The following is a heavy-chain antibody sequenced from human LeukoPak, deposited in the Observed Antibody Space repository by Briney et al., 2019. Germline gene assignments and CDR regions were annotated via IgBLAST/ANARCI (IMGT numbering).Heavy chain of an antibody. CDR2: ISSSSSYI. CDR3: ARDSVYSYATALDY. J-gene: IGHJ4*02. Sequence: PGGSLRLSCAASGFTFSSYSMNWVRQAPGKGLEWVSSISSSSSYIYYADSVKGRFTISRDNAKNSLYLQMNSLRAEDTAVYYCARDSVYSYATALDYWGQGTLVTVSS. D-gene: IGHD5-18*01. V-gene: IGHV3-21*01. CDR1: GFTFSSYS.